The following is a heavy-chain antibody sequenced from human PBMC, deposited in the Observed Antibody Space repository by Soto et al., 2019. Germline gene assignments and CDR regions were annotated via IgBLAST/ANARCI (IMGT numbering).Heavy chain of an antibody. V-gene: IGHV1-2*04. CDR1: GYTFTGYY. J-gene: IGHJ3*01. Sequence: QVQLVQSGAEVKKPGASVKVSCKASGYTFTGYYMHWVRQAPGQGLEWMGWINPNSGGTNYAQKFQGWVTMTRDTSISTAYMELSRLRSDDTAVYYCARDLGIAVAGSPGTPWGQGTMVTVSS. CDR2: INPNSGGT. CDR3: ARDLGIAVAGSPGTP. D-gene: IGHD6-19*01.